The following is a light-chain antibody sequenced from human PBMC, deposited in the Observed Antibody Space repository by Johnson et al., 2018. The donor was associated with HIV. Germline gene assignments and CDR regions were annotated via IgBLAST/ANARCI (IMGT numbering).Light chain of an antibody. V-gene: IGLV1-51*02. Sequence: QSVLTQPPSVSAAPGQKVTISCSGSSSNIGNNYVSWYQQLPGTAPKLLIYENNRRPSGIPDRFSGSKSGTSATLFITGLQPGDEADYYCGTWDSSLSVYVFGTGTKVTVL. CDR2: ENN. CDR3: GTWDSSLSVYV. J-gene: IGLJ1*01. CDR1: SSNIGNNY.